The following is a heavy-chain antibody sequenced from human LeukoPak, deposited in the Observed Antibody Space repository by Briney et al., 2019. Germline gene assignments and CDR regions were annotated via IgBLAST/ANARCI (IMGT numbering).Heavy chain of an antibody. D-gene: IGHD4-17*01. CDR1: GGTFNNSA. V-gene: IGHV1-69*05. CDR2: VMPLFGTA. J-gene: IGHJ5*02. CDR3: ARDVHGDYGSGWFDP. Sequence: ASVKVSCKTSGGTFNNSAISWVRLAPGQGLEWLGGVMPLFGTAGYAQKFQGRVTITKDESTRTVYLELTSLTSDDTAVYYCARDVHGDYGSGWFDPWGQGTLVSVSS.